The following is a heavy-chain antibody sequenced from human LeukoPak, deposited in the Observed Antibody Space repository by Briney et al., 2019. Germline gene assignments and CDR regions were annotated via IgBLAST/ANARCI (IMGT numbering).Heavy chain of an antibody. CDR2: ISSSSSYI. J-gene: IGHJ3*02. D-gene: IGHD2-2*02. CDR3: ARDSLYCSSTSCYSDAFDI. V-gene: IGHV3-21*01. Sequence: GGSLRLSCAASGFTFSSYSMNWVHQAPGKGLEWVSSISSSSSYIYYADSVKGRFTISRDNAKNSLYLQMNSLRAEDTAVYYCARDSLYCSSTSCYSDAFDIWGQGTMVTVSS. CDR1: GFTFSSYS.